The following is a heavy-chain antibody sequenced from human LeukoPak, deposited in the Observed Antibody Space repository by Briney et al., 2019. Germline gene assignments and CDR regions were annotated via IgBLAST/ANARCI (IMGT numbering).Heavy chain of an antibody. CDR1: GGSISSSNYY. J-gene: IGHJ4*02. CDR2: IYYSGST. Sequence: SETLSLTCTVSGGSISSSNYYWVWIRQPPGKGLEWIGSIYYSGSTYYNPSLKSRVTMSVDTSKNQFSLKLSSVTAADTAVYYCARDYGFYYDSTNYYPSRYFDSWGQGTLVTVSS. CDR3: ARDYGFYYDSTNYYPSRYFDS. V-gene: IGHV4-39*07. D-gene: IGHD3-22*01.